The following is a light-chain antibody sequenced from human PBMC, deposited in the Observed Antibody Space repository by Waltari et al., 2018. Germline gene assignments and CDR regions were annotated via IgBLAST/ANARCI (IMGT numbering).Light chain of an antibody. CDR2: KDS. CDR3: QSADSSGTWV. CDR1: ALPKQY. V-gene: IGLV3-25*03. Sequence: SYELTQPPSVSVSPGQTARITCSGDALPKQYAYWYQQKPGQAPVLVIYKDSERPSVIPGRFSGSSSGTTVTLTISGVQAEDEADYYCQSADSSGTWVFGGGTKLTVL. J-gene: IGLJ3*02.